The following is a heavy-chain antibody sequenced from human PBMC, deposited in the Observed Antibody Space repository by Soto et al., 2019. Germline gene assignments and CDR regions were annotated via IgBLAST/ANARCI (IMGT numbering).Heavy chain of an antibody. J-gene: IGHJ4*02. CDR3: ARGHYYGGNFDC. V-gene: IGHV4-31*03. D-gene: IGHD4-17*01. CDR2: IYYSGST. CDR1: GGSVSGGAYY. Sequence: QVQLQESGPGLVKPSQTLSLSCTVSGGSVSGGAYYWNWIRQHPGKGLEWIAYIYYSGSTYYNPSLKSRVTMSVDTSKNQFSLKLSSVTASDTAVYYCARGHYYGGNFDCWGQGTLVTVSS.